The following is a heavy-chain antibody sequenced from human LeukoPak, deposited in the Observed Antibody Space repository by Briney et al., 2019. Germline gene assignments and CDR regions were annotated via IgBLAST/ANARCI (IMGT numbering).Heavy chain of an antibody. CDR1: GGTFSSYA. CDR3: ARGSITGTYYYYYYMDV. V-gene: IGHV1-69*01. J-gene: IGHJ6*03. D-gene: IGHD1-20*01. CDR2: IIPIFGTA. Sequence: ASVKVSCKASGGTFSSYAISWVRQAPGQGLEWMGGIIPIFGTANYAQKFQGRVTFTADESTSTAYMELSSLRSEDTAVYYCARGSITGTYYYYYYMDVWGKGTTVTVSS.